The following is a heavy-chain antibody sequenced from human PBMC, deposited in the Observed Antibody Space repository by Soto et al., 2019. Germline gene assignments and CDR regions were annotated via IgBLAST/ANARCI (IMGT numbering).Heavy chain of an antibody. V-gene: IGHV4-4*07. CDR3: AREGGSYSGSYPEYFQH. CDR2: IYTSGST. J-gene: IGHJ1*01. D-gene: IGHD1-26*01. CDR1: GGSISSYY. Sequence: QVQLQESGPGLVKPSETLSLTCTVSGGSISSYYWSWIRQPAGKGLEWIGRIYTSGSTNYNPSLKSRVTMSVDTSKNQFSLKLSAVTAADTAVYYCAREGGSYSGSYPEYFQHWGQGTLVTVSS.